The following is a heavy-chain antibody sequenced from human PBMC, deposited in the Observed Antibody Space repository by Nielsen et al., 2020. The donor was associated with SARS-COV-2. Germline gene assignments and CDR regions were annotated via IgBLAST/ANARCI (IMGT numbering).Heavy chain of an antibody. CDR2: IKSKIDGVTM. Sequence: GESLKISCAASGFTFTNAWMSWVRQPPGKGLEWVGRIKSKIDGVTMDYAAPVQGRFTISRDDSKNTLFLQLIGLKTDDAAVYYCATDRSYGKGNAFDLWGQGTMVTVSS. J-gene: IGHJ3*01. V-gene: IGHV3-15*01. D-gene: IGHD3-16*02. CDR1: GFTFTNAW. CDR3: ATDRSYGKGNAFDL.